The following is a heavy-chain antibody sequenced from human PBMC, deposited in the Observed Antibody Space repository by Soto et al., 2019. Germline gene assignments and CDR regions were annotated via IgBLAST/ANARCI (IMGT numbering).Heavy chain of an antibody. V-gene: IGHV1-18*01. CDR3: AGDWFGIDY. Sequence: QVQLVQSGAEVKKPGASVKVSCKASGYTFTSYGISWVRQAPGQGLEWMGWINPYNGNTNYAQKLQGRVTMTTDTSTNTAYMELRSVRSDDTAVYYCAGDWFGIDYWGQGTLVTVSS. CDR1: GYTFTSYG. D-gene: IGHD3-16*01. J-gene: IGHJ4*02. CDR2: INPYNGNT.